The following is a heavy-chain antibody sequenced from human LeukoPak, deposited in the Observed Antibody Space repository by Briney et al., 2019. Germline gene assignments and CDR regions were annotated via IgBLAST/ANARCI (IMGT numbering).Heavy chain of an antibody. V-gene: IGHV3-21*01. CDR2: ISSSSSYI. Sequence: GGSLRLSCAASGFTFSSYSMNWVRQAPGKGLEWVSSISSSSSYIYYADSVKGRFTISRDNAKNSLYLQMNSLRAEDTAVYYCARAILQWPTPGRLGDWGQGTLVTVSS. CDR3: ARAILQWPTPGRLGD. D-gene: IGHD4-11*01. J-gene: IGHJ4*02. CDR1: GFTFSSYS.